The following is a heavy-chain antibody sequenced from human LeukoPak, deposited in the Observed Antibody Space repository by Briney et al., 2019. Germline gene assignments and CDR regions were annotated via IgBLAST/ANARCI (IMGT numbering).Heavy chain of an antibody. V-gene: IGHV4-30-4*01. CDR1: GGSISSGDYY. CDR3: ARDRGIVGATTDHYYYMDV. CDR2: IYYSGST. D-gene: IGHD1-26*01. Sequence: SQTLSLTCTVSGGSISSGDYYWSWIRQPPGKGLEWIGYIYYSGSTYYNPSLKSRVTISVDTSKNQFSLKLSSVTAADTAVYYCARDRGIVGATTDHYYYMDVWGKGTTVTVSS. J-gene: IGHJ6*03.